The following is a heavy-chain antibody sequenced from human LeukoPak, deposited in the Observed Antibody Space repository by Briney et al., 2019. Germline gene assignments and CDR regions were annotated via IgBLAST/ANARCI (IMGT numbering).Heavy chain of an antibody. CDR3: AREYCSGGSCSKGVYYYYYGMDV. J-gene: IGHJ6*02. D-gene: IGHD2-15*01. CDR1: GGSISSGGYY. V-gene: IGHV4-31*03. Sequence: SETLSLTCTVSGGSISSGGYYWSWIRQHPGKGLEWIGYIYYSGSTYYNPSLKSRVTISVDTSKNQFSLKLSSVTAADTAVYYCAREYCSGGSCSKGVYYYYYGMDVWGQGTTVTVSS. CDR2: IYYSGST.